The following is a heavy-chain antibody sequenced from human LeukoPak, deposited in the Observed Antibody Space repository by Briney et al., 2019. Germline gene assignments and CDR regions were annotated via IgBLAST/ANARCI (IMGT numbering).Heavy chain of an antibody. CDR1: GFTVSNNY. V-gene: IGHV3-53*01. D-gene: IGHD3-10*01. CDR2: IYSGGST. CDR3: ARGYGSGSYYNPFDY. Sequence: GGSLSLSCAASGFTVSNNYMSWVRQAPGKGLEWVSVIYSGGSTYYADSVGGGFTTSRDNSKTTLYLQMNSLRAEDTAVYYCARGYGSGSYYNPFDYWGQGTLVTVSS. J-gene: IGHJ4*02.